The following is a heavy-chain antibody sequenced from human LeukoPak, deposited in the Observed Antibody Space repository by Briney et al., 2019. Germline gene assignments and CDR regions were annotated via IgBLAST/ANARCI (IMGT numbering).Heavy chain of an antibody. CDR1: GGSISSSSYY. J-gene: IGHJ4*02. CDR3: VLHYYDSSGYPLPGDY. V-gene: IGHV4-39*01. D-gene: IGHD3-22*01. CDR2: IYYSGST. Sequence: SETLSLTCTVSGGSISSSSYYWGWIRQPPGKGLEWIGSIYYSGSTYYNPSLKSRVTISVDTSKNQFSLKLSSVTAADTAVYYCVLHYYDSSGYPLPGDYWGQGTLVTASS.